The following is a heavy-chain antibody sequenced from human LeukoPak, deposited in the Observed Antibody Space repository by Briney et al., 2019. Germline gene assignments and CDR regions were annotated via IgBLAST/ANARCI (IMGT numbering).Heavy chain of an antibody. J-gene: IGHJ4*02. CDR3: ATERRYSSGRWDYYFDD. D-gene: IGHD6-19*01. CDR2: INHSGGT. V-gene: IGHV4-34*01. CDR1: GGSFSGYY. Sequence: PSETLSLTCAVYGGSFSGYYWSWIRQSPGKGLEWIGEINHSGGTNYNPSLKSRVTLSVDTSKNQFSLKLTSLTSADTAVYYCATERRYSSGRWDYYFDDWGQGTLVTVSS.